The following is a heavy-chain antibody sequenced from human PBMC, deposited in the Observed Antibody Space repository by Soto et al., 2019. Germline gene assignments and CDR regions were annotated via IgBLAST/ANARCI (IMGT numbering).Heavy chain of an antibody. CDR3: ARLNMVATTATCDY. CDR1: GGSISTYY. Sequence: SETLSLTCTVSGGSISTYYWSWIRQPPGKGLEWIGDIYYSGSTNYNPSLKSRVTISVDTSKNQFSLKLRSVTAADTAVYYCARLNMVATTATCDYWGQGTLVTVSS. J-gene: IGHJ4*02. D-gene: IGHD5-12*01. CDR2: IYYSGST. V-gene: IGHV4-59*08.